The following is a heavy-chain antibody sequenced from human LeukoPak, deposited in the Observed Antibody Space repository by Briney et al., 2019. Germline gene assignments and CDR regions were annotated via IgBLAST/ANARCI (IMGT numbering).Heavy chain of an antibody. CDR3: ARWREYALDY. CDR2: INHSGST. J-gene: IGHJ4*02. V-gene: IGHV4-34*01. CDR1: GGSFSGYY. Sequence: SETVSLTCAVYGGSFSGYYWSWIRQPPGKGLEWIGEINHSGSTNYNPSLKSRVTISVDTSKNQFSLKLSSVTAADTAVYYCARWREYALDYWGQGTLVPASS. D-gene: IGHD2-2*01.